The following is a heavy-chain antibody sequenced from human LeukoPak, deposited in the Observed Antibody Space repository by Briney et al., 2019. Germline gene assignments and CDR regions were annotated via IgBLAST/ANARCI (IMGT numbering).Heavy chain of an antibody. V-gene: IGHV3-23*01. D-gene: IGHD6-13*01. CDR2: ISGSGGST. J-gene: IGHJ6*03. CDR3: AKDRYSSSWNYYYMEV. Sequence: PGGSLRLSCAASAFTFSNYGMSWVRQAPGKGLEWVSVISGSGGSTYYADSVKGRFTISRDNSKNTLYLQMSSLRAEDTAVYYCAKDRYSSSWNYYYMEVWGKGTTVTISS. CDR1: AFTFSNYG.